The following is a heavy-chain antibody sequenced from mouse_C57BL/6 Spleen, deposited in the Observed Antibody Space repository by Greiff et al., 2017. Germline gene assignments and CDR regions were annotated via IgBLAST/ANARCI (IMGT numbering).Heavy chain of an antibody. Sequence: VQLQQSGAELARPGASVKLSCKASGYTFTSYGISWVKQRTGQGLEWIGKIYPRSGDTYYNEKFKGKATLTADKSSSTAYMGIRSLTSEDASVYFCARAGLSFFDYWGQGTTLTVSS. V-gene: IGHV1-81*01. CDR3: ARAGLSFFDY. CDR2: IYPRSGDT. D-gene: IGHD3-3*01. J-gene: IGHJ2*01. CDR1: GYTFTSYG.